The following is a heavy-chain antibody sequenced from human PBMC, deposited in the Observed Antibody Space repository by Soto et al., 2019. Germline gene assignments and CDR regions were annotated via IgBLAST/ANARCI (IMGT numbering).Heavy chain of an antibody. V-gene: IGHV4-34*01. CDR3: ARVEGDTHFWSGYPTPVTRFDP. CDR1: GGSFSGYY. CDR2: INHSGST. D-gene: IGHD3-3*02. Sequence: SETLSLTCAVYGGSFSGYYWSWIRQPPGKGLEWIGEINHSGSTNYNPSLKSRVTISVDTSKNQFSLKLSSVTAADTAVYYCARVEGDTHFWSGYPTPVTRFDPWGQGTLVTVSS. J-gene: IGHJ5*02.